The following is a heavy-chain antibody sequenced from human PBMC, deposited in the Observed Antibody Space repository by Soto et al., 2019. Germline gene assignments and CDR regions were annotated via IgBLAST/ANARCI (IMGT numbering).Heavy chain of an antibody. V-gene: IGHV3-74*01. CDR2: INNDVRNT. CDR3: ARDPLIGTKDYGLDV. CDR1: GFTFSPYW. Sequence: EVQLVESGGGLVQPGGSLRLSCAASGFTFSPYWMHWVRQHPGKGLVWVSRINNDVRNTAYADSVKGRFTISSDNAQSTLYLQMNSLRSEETAVYYCARDPLIGTKDYGLDVGCQGTTISVSS. D-gene: IGHD1-7*01. J-gene: IGHJ6*02.